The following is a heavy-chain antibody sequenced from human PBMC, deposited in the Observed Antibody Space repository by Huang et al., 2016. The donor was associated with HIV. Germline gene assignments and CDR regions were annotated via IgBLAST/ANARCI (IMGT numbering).Heavy chain of an antibody. CDR3: ARDPKYHRIGYYRQRRGIDI. CDR2: ISDSMGDT. V-gene: IGHV1-18*01. D-gene: IGHD3-22*01. J-gene: IGHJ3*02. Sequence: QIQLMQSGPELKQPGASVKVSCKASGYTFTSYGMTWVRQAPGQGPECMGRISDSMGDTEYAQKFQGRVTLTTTTSTNIAYMELRSLRSDDTAKYYCARDPKYHRIGYYRQRRGIDIWGQGTMVIVSS. CDR1: GYTFTSYG.